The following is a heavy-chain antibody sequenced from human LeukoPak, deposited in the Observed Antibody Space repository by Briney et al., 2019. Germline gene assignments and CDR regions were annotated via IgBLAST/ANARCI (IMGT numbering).Heavy chain of an antibody. Sequence: ASVRVSCKASGYTFTGYFMHWVRQAPGQRLDWMAWINPNTGGTKYAPKFQGRVTMPRDSSIGTAYMELSTVTSDGTAVYFCARVHATGYFSLDLGYWGQGTLVTVSS. J-gene: IGHJ4*02. CDR3: ARVHATGYFSLDLGY. V-gene: IGHV1-2*02. CDR1: GYTFTGYF. D-gene: IGHD3-9*01. CDR2: INPNTGGT.